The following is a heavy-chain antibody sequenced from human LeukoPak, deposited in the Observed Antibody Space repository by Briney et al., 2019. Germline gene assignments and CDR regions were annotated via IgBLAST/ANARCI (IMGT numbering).Heavy chain of an antibody. CDR1: GYTFIHYF. Sequence: ASAKVSCKASGYTFIHYFIHWVRQAPGQGLEWMGRINSNSGVTEYTQKFQGRVTMTRDTSITTVYMELSSLTSDDTAVYYCARDLSSTSNWELDYWGQGTLVTVSS. D-gene: IGHD7-27*01. J-gene: IGHJ4*02. CDR3: ARDLSSTSNWELDY. V-gene: IGHV1-2*06. CDR2: INSNSGVT.